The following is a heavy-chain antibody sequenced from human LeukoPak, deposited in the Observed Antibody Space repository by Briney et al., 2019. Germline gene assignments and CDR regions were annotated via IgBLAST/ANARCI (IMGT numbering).Heavy chain of an antibody. Sequence: GASVKVSCKASGYTFTSYYMHWVRQAPGQGLEWMGIINPSGGSTHYAQKLQGRVTMTRDTSTSTVYMELSSLRSEDTAVYYCARLGRPLRRLGAGPNILTGYDYWGQGTLVTVSS. CDR1: GYTFTSYY. V-gene: IGHV1-46*01. D-gene: IGHD3-9*01. CDR2: INPSGGST. CDR3: ARLGRPLRRLGAGPNILTGYDY. J-gene: IGHJ4*02.